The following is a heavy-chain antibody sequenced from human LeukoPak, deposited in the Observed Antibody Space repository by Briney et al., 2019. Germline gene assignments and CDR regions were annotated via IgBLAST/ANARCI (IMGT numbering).Heavy chain of an antibody. CDR3: AKEASRGSSFAYTPIEKPYYLDY. CDR1: GFTFSDSY. CDR2: IRYNGRTT. Sequence: GGSLRLSCAASGFTFSDSYMTWIRQAPGKGLEWVAFIRYNGRTTYYADSVKGRFTISRDNSKNTVFLQMYSLRAEDTAAYYCAKEASRGSSFAYTPIEKPYYLDYWGQGTLVTVSS. D-gene: IGHD5-18*01. J-gene: IGHJ4*02. V-gene: IGHV3-30*02.